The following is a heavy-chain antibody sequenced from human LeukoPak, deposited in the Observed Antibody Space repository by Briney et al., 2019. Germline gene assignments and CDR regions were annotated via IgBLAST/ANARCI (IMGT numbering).Heavy chain of an antibody. V-gene: IGHV3-30-3*01. Sequence: GRSLRPSCAASGFTFSTYAMHWVRQGPGKGLEWVAVISYDGSNKYYADSVKGRFTISRDNSKNTLYLQMSSLSAEDTAVYYCARTTTPHYYGSGSYALGYWGQGTLVTVPS. CDR2: ISYDGSNK. D-gene: IGHD3-10*01. CDR1: GFTFSTYA. J-gene: IGHJ4*02. CDR3: ARTTTPHYYGSGSYALGY.